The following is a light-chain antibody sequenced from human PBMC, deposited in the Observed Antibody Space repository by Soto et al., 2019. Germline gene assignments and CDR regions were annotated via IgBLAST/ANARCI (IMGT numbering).Light chain of an antibody. CDR3: HQRQSWPRT. J-gene: IGKJ1*01. V-gene: IGKV3-15*01. Sequence: IGMTQSPATLSVSPGERATLSCRASQSVSSNLAWYQQKPGQAPRLLIYGASTRATGIPARFSGSGSGTDFTLTISDVQPEDFALYYCHQRQSWPRTFGQGTKVDIK. CDR1: QSVSSN. CDR2: GAS.